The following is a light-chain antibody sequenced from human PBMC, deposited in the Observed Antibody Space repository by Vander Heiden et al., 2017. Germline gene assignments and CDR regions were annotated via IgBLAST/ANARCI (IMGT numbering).Light chain of an antibody. V-gene: IGLV3-27*01. Sequence: SYELTQPSSVSVFPGQTARITCSGDVLATKYARWFQQKPGQAPVWMMHKDTERPSGIPGRFAGYSSGTKATLTISGAQVEDDADEYCYSATDNNVGVFGTGTKLTVL. J-gene: IGLJ1*01. CDR2: KDT. CDR3: YSATDNNVGV. CDR1: VLATKY.